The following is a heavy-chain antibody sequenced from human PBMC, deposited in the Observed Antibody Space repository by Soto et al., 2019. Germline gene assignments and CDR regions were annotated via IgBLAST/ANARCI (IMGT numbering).Heavy chain of an antibody. CDR2: IIPIFGTA. CDR1: GGTFSSYA. D-gene: IGHD2-21*02. Sequence: QVQLVQSGAEVKKPGSSVKVSCKASGGTFSSYAISWVRQAPGQGLEWMGGIIPIFGTANYGQKFQGRVTITADEATSTDYMERSSLRSEDTAVYYCARAGAYCGGDCDPADAFDIWGQGTMVTVSS. J-gene: IGHJ3*02. CDR3: ARAGAYCGGDCDPADAFDI. V-gene: IGHV1-69*01.